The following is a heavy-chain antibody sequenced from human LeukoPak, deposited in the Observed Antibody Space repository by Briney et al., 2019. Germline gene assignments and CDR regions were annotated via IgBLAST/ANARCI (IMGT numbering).Heavy chain of an antibody. CDR1: GYTFSIYG. CDR2: ISAYNGNT. D-gene: IGHD4-23*01. V-gene: IGHV1-18*01. Sequence: ASVRASCKASGYTFSIYGFSWVRQAPGQGLEWMGWISAYNGNTNYAQKFQGRVTMTTDPSTSTAHMELRSLRSDDTAVYYCARQGYSGHSQGAADYWGQGTLVTVSS. J-gene: IGHJ4*02. CDR3: ARQGYSGHSQGAADY.